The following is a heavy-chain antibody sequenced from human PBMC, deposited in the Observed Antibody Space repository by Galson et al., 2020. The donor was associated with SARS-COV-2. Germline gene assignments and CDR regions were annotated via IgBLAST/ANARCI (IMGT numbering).Heavy chain of an antibody. CDR2: TYCRSECFY. Sequence: SAPLSLTCVISGGSVSSTRVPWNWIRQSPSRGLEWLGRTYCRSECFYDYAVSVKGRITLNPDTSKNQFSLQLNSVTPDDTAVYYCARVRLDYYDSVDSFDYWGLGTLVTVSS. CDR3: ARVRLDYYDSVDSFDY. CDR1: GGSVSSTRVP. D-gene: IGHD3-10*01. J-gene: IGHJ4*02. V-gene: IGHV6-1*01.